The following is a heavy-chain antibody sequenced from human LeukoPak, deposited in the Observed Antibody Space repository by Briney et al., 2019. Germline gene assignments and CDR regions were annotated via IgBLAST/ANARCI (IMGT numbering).Heavy chain of an antibody. CDR3: ARDLGYRVDY. CDR2: IYYSGST. Sequence: PSETLSLTCTVSGGSISSSSYYCGWIRQPPGKGLEWIGSIYYSGSTYYNPSLKSRVTISVDTSKNQFSLKLSSVTAADTAVYYCARDLGYRVDYWGQGTLVPVSS. CDR1: GGSISSSSYY. D-gene: IGHD3-16*01. V-gene: IGHV4-39*07. J-gene: IGHJ4*02.